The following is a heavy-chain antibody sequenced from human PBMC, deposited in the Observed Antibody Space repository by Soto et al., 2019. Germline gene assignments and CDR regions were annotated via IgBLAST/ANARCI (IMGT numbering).Heavy chain of an antibody. J-gene: IGHJ4*02. CDR3: AKDPITFGGAYDY. CDR2: ITGSGSDT. D-gene: IGHD3-16*01. Sequence: GGSLRLSCAASGFTFYNYAMGWVRQAPGKGLEWVSAITGSGSDTYYVDSVKGRFTISRDNSENTLYLQMNSLRAEDTAVYYCAKDPITFGGAYDYWGQGTLVTVSS. V-gene: IGHV3-23*01. CDR1: GFTFYNYA.